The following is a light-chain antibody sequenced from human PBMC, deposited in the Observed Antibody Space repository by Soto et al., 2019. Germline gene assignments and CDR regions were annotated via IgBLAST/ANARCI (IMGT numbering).Light chain of an antibody. CDR3: QQYNNYWT. CDR1: QSINNW. J-gene: IGKJ1*01. CDR2: DAS. V-gene: IGKV1-5*01. Sequence: DIQMTQYPSTLSGSVGDRVTITCRASQSINNWLAWYQQTPGKAPKLMIYDASSLESGVPSRFSGRGSGTEFPLTISRMKPDDFATYYCQQYNNYWTFGQGTQVDIK.